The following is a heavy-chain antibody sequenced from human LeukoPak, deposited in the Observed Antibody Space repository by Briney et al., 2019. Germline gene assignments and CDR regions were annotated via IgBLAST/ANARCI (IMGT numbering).Heavy chain of an antibody. CDR2: INPSGGST. D-gene: IGHD2-2*01. J-gene: IGHJ3*02. Sequence: ASVKVSCKASGYTFTSYYMHWVRQAPGQGLEWMGTINPSGGSTSYAQKFQGRVTMTRDTSTSTVYMELSSLTSEDTAVYYCARGRGVVVPAAPTGDPFDIWGQGTMVTVSS. CDR3: ARGRGVVVPAAPTGDPFDI. CDR1: GYTFTSYY. V-gene: IGHV1-46*01.